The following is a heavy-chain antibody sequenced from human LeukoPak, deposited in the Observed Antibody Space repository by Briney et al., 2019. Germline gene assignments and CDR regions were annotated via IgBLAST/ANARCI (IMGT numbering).Heavy chain of an antibody. J-gene: IGHJ4*02. D-gene: IGHD3-10*01. CDR3: AKDLGYYGSGSYYNQWLFDY. Sequence: GGSLRLSCAASGFTFSSYGMHWVRQAPGKGLEWVAFIRDDGSNKYYADSVKGRFTISRDNSKNTLYLQMNSLRAEDTAVYYCAKDLGYYGSGSYYNQWLFDYWGQGTLVTVSS. V-gene: IGHV3-30*02. CDR2: IRDDGSNK. CDR1: GFTFSSYG.